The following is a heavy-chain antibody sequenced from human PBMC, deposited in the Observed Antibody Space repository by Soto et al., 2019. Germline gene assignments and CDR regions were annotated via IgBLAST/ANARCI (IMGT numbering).Heavy chain of an antibody. CDR3: ARGNHLPYYYYGLVV. V-gene: IGHV1-46*03. D-gene: IGHD1-1*01. Sequence: ASVKACCKASGYTFTTYYIHWVRQAPGQGLEWMGIINPSSGSAGYAQKFQVSVTMTRDTPTNTFYMELSSLRSDDTAVYYCARGNHLPYYYYGLVVWG. J-gene: IGHJ6*02. CDR2: INPSSGSA. CDR1: GYTFTTYY.